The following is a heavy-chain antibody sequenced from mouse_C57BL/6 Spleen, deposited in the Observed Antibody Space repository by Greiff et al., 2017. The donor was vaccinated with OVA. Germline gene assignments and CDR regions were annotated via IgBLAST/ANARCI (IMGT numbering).Heavy chain of an antibody. Sequence: QLHQSGAELARPGASVKLSCTASVYTFTSYGISWVKQRPGQGLAWIGEIYPRSGNTYYNEKFKGKATLTADKSSSTAYMELRSLTSEDSAVYFCAPYGGSMDYWGQGTSVTVSS. CDR3: APYGGSMDY. CDR2: IYPRSGNT. D-gene: IGHD1-1*01. J-gene: IGHJ4*01. V-gene: IGHV1-81*01. CDR1: VYTFTSYG.